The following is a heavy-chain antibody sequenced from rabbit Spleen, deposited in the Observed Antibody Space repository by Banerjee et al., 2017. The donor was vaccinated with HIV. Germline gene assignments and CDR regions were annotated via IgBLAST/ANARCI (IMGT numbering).Heavy chain of an antibody. CDR1: GFSFSSSYY. CDR3: ARDLAGYVGFGYVSYLDL. D-gene: IGHD6-1*01. J-gene: IGHJ4*01. V-gene: IGHV1S45*01. Sequence: QEQLVESGGGLVQPEGSLTLTCTASGFSFSSSYYMCWVRQAPGKGLEWIACINAVTGKAVYASWAKGRFTISKTSSTTVTLQVTSLTAADTATYFCARDLAGYVGFGYVSYLDLWGPGTLVTVS. CDR2: INAVTGKA.